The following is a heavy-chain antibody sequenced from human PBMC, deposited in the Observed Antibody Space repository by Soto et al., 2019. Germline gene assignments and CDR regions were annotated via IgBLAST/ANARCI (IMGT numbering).Heavy chain of an antibody. Sequence: QVQLVESGGGVVQPGRSLRLSCAASGFTFSSYGMHWVRQAPGKGLEWVAVIWYDGTNKYYADSVNGRFTISRDDSKNPXXLQMNSLRAEDTAGYYCARGPMTAVTTWGDWYFDLWGRGTLVTVSS. V-gene: IGHV3-33*01. CDR3: ARGPMTAVTTWGDWYFDL. CDR2: IWYDGTNK. CDR1: GFTFSSYG. D-gene: IGHD4-17*01. J-gene: IGHJ2*01.